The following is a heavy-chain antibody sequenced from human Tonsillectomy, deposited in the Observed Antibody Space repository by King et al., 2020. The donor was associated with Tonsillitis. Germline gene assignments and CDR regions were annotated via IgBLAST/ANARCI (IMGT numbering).Heavy chain of an antibody. J-gene: IGHJ4*02. CDR3: ARGGRIVGDTSDYFDF. CDR2: INPNSGAT. CDR1: GYTFTGYY. D-gene: IGHD1-26*01. Sequence: VQLVESGAEVKKPGASVKVSCKASGYTFTGYYLHWVRQAPGQGLEWMGRINPNSGATNYAQRFQGRVTMTRDTSISTAYMELNRLRSDDTVVYYCARGGRIVGDTSDYFDFWGQGTLVTVSS. V-gene: IGHV1-2*05.